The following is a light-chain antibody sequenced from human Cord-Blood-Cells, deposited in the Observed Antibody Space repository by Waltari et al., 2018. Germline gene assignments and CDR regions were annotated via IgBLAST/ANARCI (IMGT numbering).Light chain of an antibody. CDR3: QQWIT. CDR1: QSVSSSY. J-gene: IGKJ5*01. CDR2: GAS. Sequence: EIVLTQSPGTLSLSPGERATLSCRASQSVSSSYLAWYQQKPGQAPRLRIYGASSRAAGIPDRFSGIGSGTDFTLTISRLEPEDFAVYYCQQWITFGQGTRLEIK. V-gene: IGKV3-20*01.